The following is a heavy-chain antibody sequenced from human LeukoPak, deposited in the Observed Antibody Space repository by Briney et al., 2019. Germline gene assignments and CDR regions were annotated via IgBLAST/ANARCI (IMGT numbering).Heavy chain of an antibody. D-gene: IGHD1-7*01. CDR1: GFTFDDYG. J-gene: IGHJ4*02. CDR2: INWNGGST. Sequence: GGSLRPSCAASGFTFDDYGMSWVRQAPGKGLEWVSGINWNGGSTGYADSVEGRFTISRDNAKNSLYLQMNSLRAEDTALYYCARDNAKWMELRRGPFDYWGQGTLVTVSS. CDR3: ARDNAKWMELRRGPFDY. V-gene: IGHV3-20*04.